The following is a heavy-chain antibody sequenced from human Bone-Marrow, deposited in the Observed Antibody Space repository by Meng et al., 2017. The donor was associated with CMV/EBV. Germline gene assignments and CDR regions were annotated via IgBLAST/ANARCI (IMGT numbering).Heavy chain of an antibody. CDR2: IYYSGST. J-gene: IGHJ4*02. V-gene: IGHV4-39*07. Sequence: GSLRLSCTVSGGSISSSSYYWGWNRQPPGKGLEWIGSIYYSGSTYYNRSLKIRVTISVDPSKKQFSLKLGSVTAADTAVCYCARVKIFGAIYWGQGTLVTVSS. CDR3: ARVKIFGAIY. D-gene: IGHD3-3*01. CDR1: GGSISSSSYY.